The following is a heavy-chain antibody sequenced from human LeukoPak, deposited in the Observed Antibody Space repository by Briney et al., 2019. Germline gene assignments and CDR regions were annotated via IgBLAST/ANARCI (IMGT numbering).Heavy chain of an antibody. V-gene: IGHV4-4*07. Sequence: SETLSLTCTASGGSISSYYWSWIRQPAGKGLEWIGRIYTSGSTNYNPSLKSRVTMSVDTSKNQFSLKLSSVTAADTAVYYCAREWAPYCSSTSCYGLGYYYYYMDVWGKGTTVTVSS. CDR1: GGSISSYY. CDR2: IYTSGST. J-gene: IGHJ6*03. D-gene: IGHD2-2*01. CDR3: AREWAPYCSSTSCYGLGYYYYYMDV.